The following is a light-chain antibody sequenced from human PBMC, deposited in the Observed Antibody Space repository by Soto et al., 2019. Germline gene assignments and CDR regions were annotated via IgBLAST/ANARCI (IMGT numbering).Light chain of an antibody. Sequence: DLQLTQSPSSLAASVGDRVTITCRASQGVSTWLAWHQQKPEKAPKSLVYATSKLQSGVPSRFNGTGSGTEFTLTISSLQPEDVATYFCQQYNTYPLTFGGGTNVEIK. CDR2: ATS. V-gene: IGKV1D-16*01. J-gene: IGKJ4*01. CDR3: QQYNTYPLT. CDR1: QGVSTW.